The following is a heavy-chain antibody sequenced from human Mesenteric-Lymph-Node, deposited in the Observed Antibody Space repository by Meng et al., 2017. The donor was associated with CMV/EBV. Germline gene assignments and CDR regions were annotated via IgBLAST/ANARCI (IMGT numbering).Heavy chain of an antibody. CDR2: IKQDGSEK. CDR1: GFTFSSYW. D-gene: IGHD2-15*01. V-gene: IGHV3-7*03. J-gene: IGHJ6*02. Sequence: GGSLRLSCAASGFTFSSYWMNWVRQAPGKGLEWVANIKQDGSEKYYVDSVKGRFTISRDNSKNTLYLQMNSLRAEDTAVYYCARHCSGGSCYSLPSRYYYYGMDVWGQGTTVTVSS. CDR3: ARHCSGGSCYSLPSRYYYYGMDV.